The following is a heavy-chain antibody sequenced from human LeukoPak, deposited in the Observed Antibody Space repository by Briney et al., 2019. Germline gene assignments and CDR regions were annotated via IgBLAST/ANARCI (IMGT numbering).Heavy chain of an antibody. D-gene: IGHD1-7*01. Sequence: GGSLRLSCEASRFLFRTFWMSWVRQAPGKGLEWVANIKEDGSDKNYMDSAKGRFTISRDNAKNSLYLQMNSLRVEDTAVYYCARIRKLELRQTFDIWGQGTVVTVSS. J-gene: IGHJ3*02. V-gene: IGHV3-7*03. CDR3: ARIRKLELRQTFDI. CDR1: RFLFRTFW. CDR2: IKEDGSDK.